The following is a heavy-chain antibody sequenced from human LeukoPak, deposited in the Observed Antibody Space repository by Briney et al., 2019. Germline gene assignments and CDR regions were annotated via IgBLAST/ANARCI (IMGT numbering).Heavy chain of an antibody. J-gene: IGHJ5*02. Sequence: TGGSRRLSCAASGFTFSSYSMNWVRQAPGKGLEWVSYISSSSSTIYYADSVKGRFTISRDNAKNSLYLQMNSLRAEDTAVYYCARVDYDSSAWGQGTLVTVSS. CDR1: GFTFSSYS. D-gene: IGHD3-22*01. V-gene: IGHV3-48*01. CDR2: ISSSSSTI. CDR3: ARVDYDSSA.